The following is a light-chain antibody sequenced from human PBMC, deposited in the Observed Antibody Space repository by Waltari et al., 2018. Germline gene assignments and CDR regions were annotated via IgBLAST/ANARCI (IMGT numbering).Light chain of an antibody. Sequence: SYVLTQPPSVSVAPGQTARIPCGGTNIGRRTVHWYQQRPGQAPVLVVYDDTDRPSGIPERFSGSNSGDTATLTISRVEAGDEADYYCHVWDSSSDPVVFGGGTKLTVL. V-gene: IGLV3-21*02. J-gene: IGLJ2*01. CDR3: HVWDSSSDPVV. CDR1: NIGRRT. CDR2: DDT.